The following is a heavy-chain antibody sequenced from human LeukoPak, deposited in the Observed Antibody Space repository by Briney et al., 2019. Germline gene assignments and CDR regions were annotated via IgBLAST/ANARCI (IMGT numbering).Heavy chain of an antibody. V-gene: IGHV4-39*07. CDR2: IYYSGST. Sequence: SETLSLTCTVSGGSISSSSYYWGWIRQPPGKGLEWIGSIYYSGSTYYNPSLKSRVTISVDTSKNQFSLKLSSVTAADTAVYYCARGGGSYYNWFDPWGQGTLVTVSS. D-gene: IGHD1-26*01. CDR1: GGSISSSSYY. J-gene: IGHJ5*02. CDR3: ARGGGSYYNWFDP.